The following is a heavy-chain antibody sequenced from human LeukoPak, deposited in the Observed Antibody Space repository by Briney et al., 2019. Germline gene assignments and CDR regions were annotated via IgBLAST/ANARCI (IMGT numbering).Heavy chain of an antibody. CDR3: ARDRRYSYGLSYFDY. D-gene: IGHD5-18*01. V-gene: IGHV4-34*01. CDR1: GGSFSGYY. CDR2: INHSGST. J-gene: IGHJ4*02. Sequence: SETLSLTCAVYGGSFSGYYWSWIRQPPGKGLEWIGEINHSGSTNYNPSLKSRVTISVDTSKNQFSLKLSSVTAADTAVYYCARDRRYSYGLSYFDYWGQGTLVTVSS.